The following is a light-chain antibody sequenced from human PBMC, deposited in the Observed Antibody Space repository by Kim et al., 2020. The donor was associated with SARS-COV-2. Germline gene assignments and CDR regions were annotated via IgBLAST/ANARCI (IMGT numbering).Light chain of an antibody. V-gene: IGLV3-1*01. CDR3: QAWDNSAVV. J-gene: IGLJ2*01. CDR1: KLGAKY. Sequence: SYELTQPPSVSVSPGQTASITCSGDKLGAKYACWYQQKPGQSPVLVIYQDSKRPSGIPERFSGFNSGNTATLTISGTQAMDEADYYCQAWDNSAVVFGGG. CDR2: QDS.